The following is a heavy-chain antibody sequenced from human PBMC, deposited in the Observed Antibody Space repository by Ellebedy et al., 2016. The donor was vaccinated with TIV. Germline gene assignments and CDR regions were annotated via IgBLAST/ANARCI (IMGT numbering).Heavy chain of an antibody. CDR1: RFTFSSYA. CDR2: ISGSGDIT. J-gene: IGHJ3*01. V-gene: IGHV3-23*01. CDR3: AKDREYSSYYYMGDGAFDF. Sequence: GGSLRLSXAASRFTFSSYAMSWVRPAPGKVLEWVSIISGSGDITYYADSVKGRFTISRDNSKNTVFLQMNSLRAEDTAVYYCAKDREYSSYYYMGDGAFDFWGQGTVVTVSS. D-gene: IGHD6-6*01.